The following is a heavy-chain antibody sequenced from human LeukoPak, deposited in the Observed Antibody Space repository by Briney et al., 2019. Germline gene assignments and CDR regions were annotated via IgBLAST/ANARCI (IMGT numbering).Heavy chain of an antibody. CDR1: GYTFTSYY. Sequence: GASVKVSCKASGYTFTSYYMHWVRQAPGQGLEWMGIINPSGGSTSYAQKFQGRVTMTRDTSISTAYMELSRLRSDDTAVYYCARRAIQLWPSRGFDYWGQGTLVTVSS. V-gene: IGHV1-46*01. CDR2: INPSGGST. J-gene: IGHJ4*02. CDR3: ARRAIQLWPSRGFDY. D-gene: IGHD5-18*01.